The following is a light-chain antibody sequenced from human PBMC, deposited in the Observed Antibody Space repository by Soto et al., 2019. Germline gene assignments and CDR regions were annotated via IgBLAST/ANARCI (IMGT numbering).Light chain of an antibody. CDR2: EVT. V-gene: IGLV2-8*01. CDR1: SSDVGGYNF. J-gene: IGLJ1*01. Sequence: QSALTQPPSASGSPGQSVTISCTGTSSDVGGYNFVSWYQHFPGKAPKLIIYEVTKRPSGVPDRFSGSRSGNTASLTVSGLQTDDEADYYCSSYGGSNNFVFGTGTKVTVL. CDR3: SSYGGSNNFV.